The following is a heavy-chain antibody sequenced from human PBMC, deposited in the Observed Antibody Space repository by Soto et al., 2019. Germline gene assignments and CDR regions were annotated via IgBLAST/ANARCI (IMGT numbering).Heavy chain of an antibody. CDR1: GFTFSSYA. D-gene: IGHD2-2*01. Sequence: GGSLRLSCAASGFTFSSYAMDWVRQAPGKGLEWVSAISGSGGSTYYADSVKGRFTISRDNSKNTLYLQMNSLRAEDTAVYYCAKDYIVVVPAAMGDDAFDIWGQGTMVTVSS. J-gene: IGHJ3*02. CDR2: ISGSGGST. V-gene: IGHV3-23*01. CDR3: AKDYIVVVPAAMGDDAFDI.